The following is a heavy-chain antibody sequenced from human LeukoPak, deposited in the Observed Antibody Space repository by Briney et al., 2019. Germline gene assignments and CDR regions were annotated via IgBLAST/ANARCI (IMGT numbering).Heavy chain of an antibody. CDR2: ISSSGSTI. V-gene: IGHV3-48*03. D-gene: IGHD3-10*01. J-gene: IGHJ6*03. CDR3: AKAQEGFHYYYMDV. CDR1: GFTFSSYE. Sequence: GGSLRLSCAASGFTFSSYEMNWVRQAPGKGLEWVSYISSSGSTIYYADSVKGRFTISRDNSKNTLYLQMNSLRAEDTAVYYCAKAQEGFHYYYMDVWGKGTTVTISS.